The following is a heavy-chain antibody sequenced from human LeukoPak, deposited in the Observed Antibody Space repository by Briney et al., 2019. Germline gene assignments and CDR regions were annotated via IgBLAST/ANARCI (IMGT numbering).Heavy chain of an antibody. CDR3: ARFHYKRRTWIQHLNYGMDV. D-gene: IGHD5-18*01. CDR1: GGTFSSYA. J-gene: IGHJ6*02. V-gene: IGHV1-69*05. Sequence: GASVKVSCKASGGTFSSYAISWVRQAPGQGLEWMGGIIPIFGTANYAQKFQGRVTMTRNTSISTAYMELSSLRSEDTAVYYCARFHYKRRTWIQHLNYGMDVWGQGTTVTVSS. CDR2: IIPIFGTA.